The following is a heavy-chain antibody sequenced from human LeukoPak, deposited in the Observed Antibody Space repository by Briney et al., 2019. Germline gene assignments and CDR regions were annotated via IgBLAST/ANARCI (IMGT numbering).Heavy chain of an antibody. CDR3: AKHDYGDYVDAFDI. Sequence: GGSLRLSCAASGFTFSSYSMNWVRQAPGKGLEWVSPISSSSSYIYYADSLKGRFTISRDNAKNSLHLQMSSLRAEDTAVYYCAKHDYGDYVDAFDIWGQGTMVTVSS. D-gene: IGHD4-17*01. J-gene: IGHJ3*02. V-gene: IGHV3-21*01. CDR1: GFTFSSYS. CDR2: ISSSSSYI.